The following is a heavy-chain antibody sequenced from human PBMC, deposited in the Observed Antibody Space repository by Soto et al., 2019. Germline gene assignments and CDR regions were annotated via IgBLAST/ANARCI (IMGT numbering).Heavy chain of an antibody. Sequence: GGSLRLSCAASGFTVSSNYMSWVRQAPGKGLEWVSVIYSGGSTYYADSVKGRFTISRDNSKNTLYLQMNSLRAEDTAVYYCARAPLGTANFDYWGQGTLVTVSS. CDR3: ARAPLGTANFDY. D-gene: IGHD1-1*01. CDR2: IYSGGST. CDR1: GFTVSSNY. J-gene: IGHJ4*02. V-gene: IGHV3-53*01.